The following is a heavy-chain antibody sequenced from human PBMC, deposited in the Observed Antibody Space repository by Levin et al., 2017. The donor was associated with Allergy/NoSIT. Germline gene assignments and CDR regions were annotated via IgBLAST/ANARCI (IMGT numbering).Heavy chain of an antibody. V-gene: IGHV4-59*01. CDR3: ARESYYGSGSSRSWFDP. CDR1: GGSISSYY. Sequence: GSLRLSCTVSGGSISSYYWSWIRQPPGKGLEWIGYIYYSGSTNYNPSLKSRVTISVDTSKNQFSLQLSSVTAADTAVYYCARESYYGSGSSRSWFDPWGLGTLVTVSS. J-gene: IGHJ5*02. D-gene: IGHD3-10*01. CDR2: IYYSGST.